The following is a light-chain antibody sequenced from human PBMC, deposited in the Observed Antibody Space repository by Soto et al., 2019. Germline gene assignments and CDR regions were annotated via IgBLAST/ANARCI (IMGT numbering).Light chain of an antibody. CDR1: SSDVGSYNY. V-gene: IGLV2-8*01. CDR2: EVS. J-gene: IGLJ1*01. CDR3: SSYAGSNIYV. Sequence: QPVLTQPPSASGSPGQSVTISCTGTSSDVGSYNYVSWYQQNPGKAPKLIIYEVSKRPPGVPDRFSGSKSGNTASLSVSGLKAEDDGDYYCSSYAGSNIYVFGTGTKVTVL.